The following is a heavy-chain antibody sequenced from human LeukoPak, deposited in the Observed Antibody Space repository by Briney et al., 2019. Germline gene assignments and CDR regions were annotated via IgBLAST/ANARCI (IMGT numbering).Heavy chain of an antibody. CDR2: ISVSGDNT. D-gene: IGHD1-26*01. CDR3: AKMKGHPLPKYYMDV. Sequence: PGGPLRLSCAASGFTFSGFAMSWVRRTPGKGLEWVSGISVSGDNTLYAASVQGRFTISRDNSKNTLYLEMNSLRAEDTAIYYCAKMKGHPLPKYYMDVWGQGTTVTVSS. V-gene: IGHV3-23*01. CDR1: GFTFSGFA. J-gene: IGHJ6*01.